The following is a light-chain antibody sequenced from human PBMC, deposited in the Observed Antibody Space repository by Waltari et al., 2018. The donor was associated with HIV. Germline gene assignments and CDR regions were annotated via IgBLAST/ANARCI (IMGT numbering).Light chain of an antibody. J-gene: IGLJ3*02. Sequence: HSVLPQPPSVSAAPGPKVTISCPGSSSNIGNHSVSGNQQFPGKAPKLLIFSNNKRPSWFSDRFSGTKSGTSATLGITGLQTGDEAGYYCGAWDSGLSAWVFGGGTKLTVL. CDR3: GAWDSGLSAWV. CDR2: SNN. V-gene: IGLV1-51*01. CDR1: SSNIGNHS.